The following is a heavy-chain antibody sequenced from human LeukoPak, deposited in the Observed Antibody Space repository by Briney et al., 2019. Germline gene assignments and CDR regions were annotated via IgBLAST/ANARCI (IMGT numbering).Heavy chain of an antibody. CDR1: GGSISSSSYY. D-gene: IGHD3-3*01. V-gene: IGHV4-39*07. CDR3: ARIVRITIFGVVYYFDY. J-gene: IGHJ4*02. Sequence: SETLSLTCTVSGGSISSSSYYWGWIRQPPGKGLEWIGSIYYSGSTYYNPSLKRRVTISVDTSKNQFYLKLSSVTAADTAVYYCARIVRITIFGVVYYFDYWGQGTLVTVSS. CDR2: IYYSGST.